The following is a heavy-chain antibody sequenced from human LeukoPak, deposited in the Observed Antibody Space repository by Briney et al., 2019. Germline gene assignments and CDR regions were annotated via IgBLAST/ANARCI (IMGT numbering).Heavy chain of an antibody. J-gene: IGHJ4*02. CDR3: ARGRARGYYYDSSGYYEGTSFDF. Sequence: GGSLRLSCAPSGFTFSSYSMNWVRQAPGTGLGWVSSISSSSSYIYYADSVKGRFTISRDNAKNSLYLQINSLRAEDTAVYYCARGRARGYYYDSSGYYEGTSFDFWGLGTLVTVSS. CDR2: ISSSSSYI. D-gene: IGHD3-22*01. CDR1: GFTFSSYS. V-gene: IGHV3-21*01.